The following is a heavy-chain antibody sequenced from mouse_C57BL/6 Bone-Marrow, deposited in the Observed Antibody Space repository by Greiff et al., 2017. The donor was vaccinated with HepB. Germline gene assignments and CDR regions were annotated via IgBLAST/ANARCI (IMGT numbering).Heavy chain of an antibody. D-gene: IGHD4-1*02. V-gene: IGHV6-3*01. J-gene: IGHJ2*01. CDR2: IRLKSDNYAT. Sequence: EVQLQESGGGLVQPGGSMKLSCVASGFTFSNYWMNWVRQSPEKGLEWVAQIRLKSDNYATHYAESVKGRFTISRDDSKSSVYLQMNNLRAEDTGIYYCTDNWAFDYWGQGTTLTVSS. CDR1: GFTFSNYW. CDR3: TDNWAFDY.